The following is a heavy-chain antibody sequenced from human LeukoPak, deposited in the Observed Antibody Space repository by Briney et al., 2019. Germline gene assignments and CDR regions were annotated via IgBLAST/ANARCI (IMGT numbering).Heavy chain of an antibody. CDR3: ARGDSSGYYDGEDAFDI. V-gene: IGHV3-53*01. D-gene: IGHD3-22*01. J-gene: IGHJ3*02. CDR2: IYSGGST. CDR1: GFTVSSNY. Sequence: QPGGSLRLSCAASGFTVSSNYMSWVRQAPGKGLEWVSVIYSGGSTSYADSVKGRFTFSRDNSKNTLYLQMNSLRAEDTAVYYCARGDSSGYYDGEDAFDIWGQGTMVTVSS.